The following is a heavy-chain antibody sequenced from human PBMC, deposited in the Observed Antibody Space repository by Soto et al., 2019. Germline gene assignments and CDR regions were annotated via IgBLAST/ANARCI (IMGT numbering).Heavy chain of an antibody. Sequence: PGGSLRLSCAASGLSFSSYAMTWVRQAPGRGLEWVSAISGSGSPTYYADSVKGRFTISRDNSKNTLYLQMNSLRADDTAVYYCARDMSGGTYNYYYGMDVWGQGTTVTVSS. CDR2: ISGSGSPT. V-gene: IGHV3-23*01. CDR3: ARDMSGGTYNYYYGMDV. CDR1: GLSFSSYA. D-gene: IGHD1-26*01. J-gene: IGHJ6*02.